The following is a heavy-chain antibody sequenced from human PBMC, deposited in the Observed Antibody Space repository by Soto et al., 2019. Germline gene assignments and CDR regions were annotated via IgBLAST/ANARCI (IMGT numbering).Heavy chain of an antibody. J-gene: IGHJ3*02. CDR1: GGSMSENDYY. Sequence: QVQLQEAGPGLVRPSQTLSLTCTVAGGSMSENDYYWSWLRQSPGQGLQWIGYIYDTWTTSYSPSLKSRGTMSADTSRNQFSLKLTSVTAAYTALYFCARGIVRGGFDIWGQGTLVTVSS. CDR2: IYDTWTT. D-gene: IGHD3-10*02. CDR3: ARGIVRGGFDI. V-gene: IGHV4-30-4*01.